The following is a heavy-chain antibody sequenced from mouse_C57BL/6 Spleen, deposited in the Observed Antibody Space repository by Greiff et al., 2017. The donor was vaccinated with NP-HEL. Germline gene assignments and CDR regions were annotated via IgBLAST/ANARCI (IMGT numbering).Heavy chain of an antibody. CDR2: IDPETGGT. D-gene: IGHD1-1*01. CDR3: TREVPYYYGSSPWFAY. Sequence: VHLVESGAELVRPGASVTLSCKASGYTFTDYEMHWVKQTPVHGLEWIGAIDPETGGTAYNQKFKGKAIRTADKSSSTAYMELRSLTSEDSAVYYGTREVPYYYGSSPWFAYWGQGTLVTVSA. J-gene: IGHJ3*01. V-gene: IGHV1-15*01. CDR1: GYTFTDYE.